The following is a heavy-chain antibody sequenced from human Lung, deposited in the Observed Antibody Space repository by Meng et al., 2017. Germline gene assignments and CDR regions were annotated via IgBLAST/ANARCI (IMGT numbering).Heavy chain of an antibody. J-gene: IGHJ4*02. V-gene: IGHV4-34*01. D-gene: IGHD4-11*01. CDR3: ARGPTTMAHDFDY. CDR1: GGSFSDYY. Sequence: GQLQPWGAGLLKPSETLSPACVVSGGSFSDYYWSWIRQPPGKGLEWIGEINHSGSTNYNPSLESRATISVDTSQNNLSLKLSSVTAADSAVYYCARGPTTMAHDFDYWGQGTLVTVSS. CDR2: INHSGST.